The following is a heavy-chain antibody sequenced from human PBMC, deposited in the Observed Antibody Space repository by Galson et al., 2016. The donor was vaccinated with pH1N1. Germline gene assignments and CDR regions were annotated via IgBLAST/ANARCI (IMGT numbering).Heavy chain of an antibody. CDR2: ITGSGDYT. CDR1: GFTFSNYA. CDR3: AKYPQITVYCAGGSCYGFDP. D-gene: IGHD2-15*01. J-gene: IGHJ5*02. Sequence: SLRLSCAASGFTFSNYAMIWVRQAPGKGLEWVSIITGSGDYTDYVDSVKGRFTISRDNSKNTLYLHMNSLRAEDTALYYCAKYPQITVYCAGGSCYGFDPWGQGTLVTVSS. V-gene: IGHV3-23*01.